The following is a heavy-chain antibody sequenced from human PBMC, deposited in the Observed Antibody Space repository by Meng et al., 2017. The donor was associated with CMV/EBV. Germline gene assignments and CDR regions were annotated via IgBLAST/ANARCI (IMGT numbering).Heavy chain of an antibody. CDR2: IIPILGIA. V-gene: IGHV1-69*10. CDR3: VRGDKIVVVPAAMGYYYYGMDV. CDR1: GGTFSSYA. Sequence: SVKVSCKASGGTFSSYAISWVRQAPGQGLEWMGGIIPILGIANYAQKFQGRVTITADKSTSTAYMELSSQRSEDTAVYYCVRGDKIVVVPAAMGYYYYGMDVWGQGTTVTVSS. J-gene: IGHJ6*02. D-gene: IGHD2-2*01.